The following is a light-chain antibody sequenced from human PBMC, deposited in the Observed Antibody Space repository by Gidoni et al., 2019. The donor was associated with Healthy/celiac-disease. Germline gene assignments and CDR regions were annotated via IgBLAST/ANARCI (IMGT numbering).Light chain of an antibody. Sequence: DIVMIQSPDSLAVSLGERATINCKSSQSVVYSSNNKNYLAWYQQKPGQPPKLLIYWASTRESGVPDRFSGSGSGTDFTLTISSLQAEDVAVYYCQQYYSTPWTFGQXTKVEIK. CDR2: WAS. V-gene: IGKV4-1*01. CDR1: QSVVYSSNNKNY. J-gene: IGKJ1*01. CDR3: QQYYSTPWT.